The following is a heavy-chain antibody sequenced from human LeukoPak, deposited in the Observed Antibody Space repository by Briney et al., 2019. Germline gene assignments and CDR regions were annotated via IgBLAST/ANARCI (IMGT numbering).Heavy chain of an antibody. V-gene: IGHV3-48*01. CDR2: ISSSSTTI. CDR3: ARATTTEANDY. D-gene: IGHD5-12*01. Sequence: GRSLRLSCAASGFTFSSYSMNWVRQAPGQGLEWVSYISSSSTTIYYADSVKGRFTISRDNAKNSLYLQMNSLRAEDTAVYYCARATTTEANDYWGQGTLVTVSS. J-gene: IGHJ4*02. CDR1: GFTFSSYS.